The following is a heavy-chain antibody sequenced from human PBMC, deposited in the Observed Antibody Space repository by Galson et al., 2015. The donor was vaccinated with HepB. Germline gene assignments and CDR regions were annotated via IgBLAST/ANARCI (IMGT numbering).Heavy chain of an antibody. Sequence: SLRLSCAASGFTFSSYGMHWVRQAPGKGLEWVAVISYDGSNKYYADSVKGRFTISRDNSKNTLYLQMNSLRAEDTAVYYCAKDRRGSYSFVDYWGQGTLVTVSS. CDR2: ISYDGSNK. CDR1: GFTFSSYG. CDR3: AKDRRGSYSFVDY. V-gene: IGHV3-30*18. D-gene: IGHD1-26*01. J-gene: IGHJ4*02.